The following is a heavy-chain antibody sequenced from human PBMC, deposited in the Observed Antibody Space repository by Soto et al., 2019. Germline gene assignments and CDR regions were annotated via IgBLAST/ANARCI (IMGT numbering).Heavy chain of an antibody. CDR1: GGSFSGYY. D-gene: IGHD6-19*01. CDR3: AKDRMGGWFVRGKYYFDY. CDR2: INHSGST. V-gene: IGHV4-34*01. Sequence: SETLSLTCAVYGGSFSGYYWSWIRQPPGKGLEWIGEINHSGSTNYNPSLKSRVTISVDTSKNQFSLKLSTLRAEDTAVYYCAKDRMGGWFVRGKYYFDYWGQGTLVTVSS. J-gene: IGHJ4*02.